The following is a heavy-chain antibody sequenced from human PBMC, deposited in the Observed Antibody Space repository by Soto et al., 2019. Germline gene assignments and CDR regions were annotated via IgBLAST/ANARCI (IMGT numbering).Heavy chain of an antibody. V-gene: IGHV5-51*01. CDR2: FYTGDSET. Sequence: GESLKISCKGSGYRFTNYWIAWVRQMPGKGLEWMLIFYTGDSETRYIPSFQGQVTISDDRSISTAYLQWRSLKASDSAMYYCARHQGTSSGGEFHXWGQGTPVTVSX. J-gene: IGHJ4*02. CDR3: ARHQGTSSGGEFHX. CDR1: GYRFTNYW. D-gene: IGHD3-10*01.